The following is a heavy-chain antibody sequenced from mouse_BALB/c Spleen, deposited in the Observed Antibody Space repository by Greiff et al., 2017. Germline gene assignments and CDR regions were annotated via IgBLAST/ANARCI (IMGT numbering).Heavy chain of an antibody. J-gene: IGHJ1*01. V-gene: IGHV2-4-1*01. CDR1: GFSLTSYG. CDR2: IWSGGST. Sequence: QVQLQQSGPGLVQPSQCLSITCTVSGFSLTSYGVHWVRQSPGKGLVWLGVIWSGGSTDYNAAFITRLSTSKDNYNSQVFLKMNSLQADDTAKYYCASHLAVWGEGTTVTVSS. D-gene: IGHD6-1*01. CDR3: ASHLAV.